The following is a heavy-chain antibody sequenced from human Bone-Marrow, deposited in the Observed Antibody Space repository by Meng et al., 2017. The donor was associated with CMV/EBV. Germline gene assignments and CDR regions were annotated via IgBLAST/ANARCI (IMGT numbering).Heavy chain of an antibody. CDR3: ARDLDEGAILESETTLEYFYYGMDV. CDR1: GFTFSSYE. D-gene: IGHD3-3*01. Sequence: GESLKISCAASGFTFSSYEMNWVRQAPGKGLEWVSYISSSGSTIYYADSVKGRFTISRDNAKNSLYLQMNSLRAEDTGVYYCARDLDEGAILESETTLEYFYYGMDVWGQGTTVTVSS. CDR2: ISSSGSTI. J-gene: IGHJ6*02. V-gene: IGHV3-48*03.